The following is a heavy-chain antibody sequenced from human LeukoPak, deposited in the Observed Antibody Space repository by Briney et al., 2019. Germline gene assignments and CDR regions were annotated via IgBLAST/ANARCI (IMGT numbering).Heavy chain of an antibody. CDR1: GGSISSSY. D-gene: IGHD2-21*01. J-gene: IGHJ4*02. CDR3: ARDPNSAL. CDR2: VSTSGST. V-gene: IGHV4-4*07. Sequence: PSETLSLTCTVSGGSISSSYWSWIRQPAGKGLEWIGRVSTSGSTNYNYNPSLKIRLTMSVDTSKNQFSLKLSSVTAADTAVYYCARDPNSALWGQGTLVTVSS.